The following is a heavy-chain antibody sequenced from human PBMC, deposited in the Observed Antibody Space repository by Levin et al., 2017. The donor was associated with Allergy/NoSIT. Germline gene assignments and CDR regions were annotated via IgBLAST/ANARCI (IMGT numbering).Heavy chain of an antibody. Sequence: SETLSLTCTVSGGSISSYYWSWIRQPPGKGLEWIGYIYYSGSTNYNPSLKSRVTISVDTSKNQFSLKLSSVTAADTAVYYCARVSGSSSWYAFENYFDYWGQGTLVTVSS. V-gene: IGHV4-59*01. CDR2: IYYSGST. CDR1: GGSISSYY. CDR3: ARVSGSSSWYAFENYFDY. D-gene: IGHD6-13*01. J-gene: IGHJ4*02.